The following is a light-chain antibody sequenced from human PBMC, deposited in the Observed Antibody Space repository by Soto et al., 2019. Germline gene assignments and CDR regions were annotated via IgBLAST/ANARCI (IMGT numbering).Light chain of an antibody. CDR2: KAS. CDR1: QYISSW. J-gene: IGKJ1*01. Sequence: DIQMTQSPSTLSASVGDRVTITCRASQYISSWLAWYQQKPGKAPKLLFYKASSLESGGPSRFSGSGSGTEFTLTISSLQPDDFATYYCQQYNSQRTFGQGTKVEIK. CDR3: QQYNSQRT. V-gene: IGKV1-5*03.